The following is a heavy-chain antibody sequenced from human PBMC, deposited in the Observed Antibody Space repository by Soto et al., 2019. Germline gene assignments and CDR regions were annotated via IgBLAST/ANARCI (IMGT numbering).Heavy chain of an antibody. CDR1: GYTLTELS. CDR3: ATVRVDFVPGVAGTFDY. V-gene: IGHV1-24*01. CDR2: FDHEDGET. Sequence: ASVKVSCEVSGYTLTELSMHWVRQAPGKGLEGMGGFDHEDGETIYAQKFQGRVTMTEDTSTDTAYMELSSLRSEDTAVYYCATVRVDFVPGVAGTFDYWGQGTLVTVSS. D-gene: IGHD6-19*01. J-gene: IGHJ4*02.